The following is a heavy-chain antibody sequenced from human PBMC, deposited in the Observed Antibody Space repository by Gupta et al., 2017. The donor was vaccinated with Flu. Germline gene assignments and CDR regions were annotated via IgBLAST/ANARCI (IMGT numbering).Heavy chain of an antibody. D-gene: IGHD5-18*01. CDR2: ISYDGSNK. Sequence: GVQPGRSLRLSCAASGFTFSSYGMHWVRQAPGKGLEWVAVISYDGSNKYYADSVKGRFTISRDNSKNTLYLQMNSLRAEDTAVYYCAKWGTAMVSHFDYWGQGTLVTVSS. CDR3: AKWGTAMVSHFDY. J-gene: IGHJ4*02. V-gene: IGHV3-30*18. CDR1: GFTFSSYG.